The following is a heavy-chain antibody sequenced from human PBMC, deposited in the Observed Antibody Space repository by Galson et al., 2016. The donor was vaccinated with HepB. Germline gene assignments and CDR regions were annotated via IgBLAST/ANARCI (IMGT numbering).Heavy chain of an antibody. CDR3: ARLTSTGTFDAFDV. D-gene: IGHD1-1*01. V-gene: IGHV4-61*01. J-gene: IGHJ3*01. Sequence: ETLSLTCTVSGGSISSGNYYWSWVRQPPGKRLEWIGDIYYSGTTNYKPSLKSRVTISVDTSKNQFSLRLSSVTAADTAVYFCARLTSTGTFDAFDVWGQGTMVTVSS. CDR2: IYYSGTT. CDR1: GGSISSGNYY.